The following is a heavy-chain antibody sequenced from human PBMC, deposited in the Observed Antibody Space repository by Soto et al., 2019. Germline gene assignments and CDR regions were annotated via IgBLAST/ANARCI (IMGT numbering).Heavy chain of an antibody. CDR2: ISSSSSYT. Sequence: QVQLVESGGGLVKPGGSLRLSCAASGFTFSDYYMSWIRQAPGKGLEWVSYISSSSSYTNYADSVKGRFTISRDNAKNSVYRQMNSLRAEDTAVYYCARDIAVAAGFDYWGQGTLVTVSS. CDR1: GFTFSDYY. V-gene: IGHV3-11*05. D-gene: IGHD6-19*01. CDR3: ARDIAVAAGFDY. J-gene: IGHJ4*02.